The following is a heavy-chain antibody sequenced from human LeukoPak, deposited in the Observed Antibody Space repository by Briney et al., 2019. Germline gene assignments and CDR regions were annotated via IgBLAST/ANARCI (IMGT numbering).Heavy chain of an antibody. D-gene: IGHD6-13*01. CDR3: AKDSLSSSWYEFTFDY. CDR2: ISYDGSNK. Sequence: GGSLRLSCAASGFTFSSYGMHWVRQAPGKGLEWVAVISYDGSNKYYADSVKGRFTISRDNSKNTLYLQMNSLRAEDTAVYYCAKDSLSSSWYEFTFDYWGQGTLVTVSS. J-gene: IGHJ4*02. V-gene: IGHV3-30*18. CDR1: GFTFSSYG.